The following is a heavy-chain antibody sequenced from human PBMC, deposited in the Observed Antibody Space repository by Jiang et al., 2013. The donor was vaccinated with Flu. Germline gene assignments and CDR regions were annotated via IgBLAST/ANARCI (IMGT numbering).Heavy chain of an antibody. V-gene: IGHV5-51*01. CDR1: GYSFTSYW. J-gene: IGHJ4*02. CDR3: AGTYDGSFSWDY. Sequence: GAEVKKPGESLKISCKGSGYSFTSYWIGWVRQMPGKGLEWMGIIYLRDSIPKYSPSFQAQVTISADKSITTAYLQWSSLKASDTAIYYCAGTYDGSFSWDYWGQGTLVTVSS. D-gene: IGHD1-26*01. CDR2: IYLRDSIP.